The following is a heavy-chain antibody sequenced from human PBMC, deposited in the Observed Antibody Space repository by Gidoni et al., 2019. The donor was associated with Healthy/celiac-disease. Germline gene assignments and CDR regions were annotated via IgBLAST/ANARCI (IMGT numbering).Heavy chain of an antibody. J-gene: IGHJ4*02. Sequence: QVQLVESGGGVVQPGRSLRLSCAASGFTFSSYGMHWVRQAPGKGLEWVAVISYDGSNKYYADSVKGRFTISRDNSKNTLYVQMNSLRAEDTAVYYCAKRGRGSYLIDYWGQGTLVTVSS. CDR1: GFTFSSYG. V-gene: IGHV3-30*18. CDR3: AKRGRGSYLIDY. CDR2: ISYDGSNK. D-gene: IGHD1-26*01.